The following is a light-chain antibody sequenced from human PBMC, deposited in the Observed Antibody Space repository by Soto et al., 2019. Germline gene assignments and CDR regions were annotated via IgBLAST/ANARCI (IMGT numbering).Light chain of an antibody. J-gene: IGLJ2*01. CDR2: LNNDGSH. CDR1: SGHSNYA. V-gene: IGLV4-69*01. CDR3: QTWDTGISVV. Sequence: QPVLTQSPSASASLGASGKLTCTLSSGHSNYAIAWHQQQPEKGPRYLMKLNNDGSHSKGDGIPDRFSGSSSGAERYLTISSLQSEDESDYYCQTWDTGISVVFGGGTKLTVL.